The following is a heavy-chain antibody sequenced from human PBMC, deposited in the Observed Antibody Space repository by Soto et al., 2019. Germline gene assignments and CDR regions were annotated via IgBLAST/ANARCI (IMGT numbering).Heavy chain of an antibody. Sequence: LRLSCAASGFTFSDYTMNWVRQAPGKGLEWLSYIGSSSSPIYYADSVKGRFTISRDNARNSLFLQMNSLRDEDTAVYYCARDHDFWTYSLHYYGMDVWGQGTTVTVSS. D-gene: IGHD3-3*01. CDR1: GFTFSDYT. V-gene: IGHV3-48*02. J-gene: IGHJ6*02. CDR2: IGSSSSPI. CDR3: ARDHDFWTYSLHYYGMDV.